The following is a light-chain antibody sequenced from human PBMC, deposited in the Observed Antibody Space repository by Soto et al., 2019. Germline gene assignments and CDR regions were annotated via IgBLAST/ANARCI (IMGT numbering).Light chain of an antibody. CDR2: EVS. CDR3: SSFAGINNLL. J-gene: IGLJ2*01. CDR1: SSDVGAYDY. V-gene: IGLV2-8*01. Sequence: QSALTQPPSASGSPGQSVTISCTGTSSDVGAYDYVSWYQQHPGKAPKLMIYEVSQRPSKVPDRFSGSKSGKTASLTISGLQAEDEGDYYCSSFAGINNLLFGGGTQLTVL.